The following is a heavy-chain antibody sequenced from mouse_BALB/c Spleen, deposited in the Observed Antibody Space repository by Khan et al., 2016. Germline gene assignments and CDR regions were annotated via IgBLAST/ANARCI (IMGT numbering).Heavy chain of an antibody. J-gene: IGHJ3*01. D-gene: IGHD2-14*01. V-gene: IGHV9-3-1*01. Sequence: QIQLVQSGPELKKPGETVKISCKASGYTFTNYGMNWVKQAPGNGLKWMGWINTYTGEPTYGDDFKGRFAFSLETSASTAYLQINNLKNEDTGTYFCARGAYDGTWFVYWGQGTLVTVSA. CDR2: INTYTGEP. CDR1: GYTFTNYG. CDR3: ARGAYDGTWFVY.